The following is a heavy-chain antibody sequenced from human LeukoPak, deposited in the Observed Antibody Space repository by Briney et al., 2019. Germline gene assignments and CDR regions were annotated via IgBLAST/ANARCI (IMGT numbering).Heavy chain of an antibody. CDR3: ARAHPGFDF. CDR1: GDSVSSNSAA. J-gene: IGHJ5*01. Sequence: SRTLSLTCAISGDSVSSNSAAWNWVRQSPSRGLEWLGRTYYRSKWYSDYAVSVRGRMTVNPDTSKNQFSLQLNSVTPEDSAVYYCARAHPGFDFWGQGTLVTVSS. CDR2: TYYRSKWYS. V-gene: IGHV6-1*01.